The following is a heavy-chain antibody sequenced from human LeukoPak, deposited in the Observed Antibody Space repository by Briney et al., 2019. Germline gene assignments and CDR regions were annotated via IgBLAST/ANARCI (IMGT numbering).Heavy chain of an antibody. CDR1: GYTFSNYG. CDR3: ARVSGLYVGVYYFDY. D-gene: IGHD5-12*01. J-gene: IGHJ4*02. CDR2: IRTNNGDT. Sequence: ASVKVSCKASGYTFSNYGITWVRQALGQGLEWMGWIRTNNGDTNYAQRVQGRVTMTTDTSTNISYMELRSLRSDDTAVYYCARVSGLYVGVYYFDYWGQGTLVTVSS. V-gene: IGHV1-18*01.